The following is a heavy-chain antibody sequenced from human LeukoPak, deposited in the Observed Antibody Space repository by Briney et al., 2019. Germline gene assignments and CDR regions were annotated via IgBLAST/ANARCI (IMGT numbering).Heavy chain of an antibody. CDR3: AKYQGVVVVAAKGGAFDI. J-gene: IGHJ3*02. V-gene: IGHV3-23*01. D-gene: IGHD2-15*01. CDR1: GFTFSNYA. Sequence: GGSLRLSCAASGFTFSNYAMSWVRQAPGKGLEWVSAISGSGGSTYYADSVKGWFTISRDNSKNTLYLQMNSLRAEDTAVYYCAKYQGVVVVAAKGGAFDIWGQGTMVTVSS. CDR2: ISGSGGST.